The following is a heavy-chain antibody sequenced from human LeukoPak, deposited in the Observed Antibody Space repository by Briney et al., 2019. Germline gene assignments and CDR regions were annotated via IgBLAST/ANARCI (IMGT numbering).Heavy chain of an antibody. D-gene: IGHD5/OR15-5a*01. Sequence: GGSLRLSCVASGFTFSPYGMHWVRQAPGKGLEWVAVISYDGSNKYYTDSVKGRFTISRDNSKNTGFLQMNSLRVEDTAVYYCSSSVYAFRSRPDYWGQGTLVTVSS. CDR2: ISYDGSNK. CDR1: GFTFSPYG. J-gene: IGHJ4*02. V-gene: IGHV3-30*19. CDR3: SSSVYAFRSRPDY.